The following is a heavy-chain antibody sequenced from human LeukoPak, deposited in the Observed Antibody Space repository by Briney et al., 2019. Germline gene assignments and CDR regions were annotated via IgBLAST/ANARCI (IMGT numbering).Heavy chain of an antibody. Sequence: GASVKVSCKASGYTFTGYYMHWVRQAPGQGLEWMGWINPNSGGTNYAQKFQGGVTMTRDTSISTAYMELSRLRSDDTAVYYCARKTGYYGSGSRALGWFDPWGQGTLVTVSS. CDR1: GYTFTGYY. J-gene: IGHJ5*02. CDR3: ARKTGYYGSGSRALGWFDP. V-gene: IGHV1-2*02. D-gene: IGHD3-10*01. CDR2: INPNSGGT.